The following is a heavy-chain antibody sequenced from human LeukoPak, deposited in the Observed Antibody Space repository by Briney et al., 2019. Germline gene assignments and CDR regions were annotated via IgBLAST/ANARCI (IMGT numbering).Heavy chain of an antibody. V-gene: IGHV3-30*19. J-gene: IGHJ4*02. Sequence: HPGGSLRLSCAASGFTFSGYGMHWVRQAPGKGLDWVAVISYDGSNKYYADSVKGRFTISRDNSKNTLYLQMNSLRAEDTAVYYCARAGFYDTFGYYPGEFDYWGQGALVTVSS. CDR2: ISYDGSNK. CDR3: ARAGFYDTFGYYPGEFDY. D-gene: IGHD3-22*01. CDR1: GFTFSGYG.